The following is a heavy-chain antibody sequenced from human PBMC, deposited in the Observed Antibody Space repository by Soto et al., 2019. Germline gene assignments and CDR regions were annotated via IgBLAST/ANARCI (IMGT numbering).Heavy chain of an antibody. J-gene: IGHJ4*02. CDR1: GFTFSSYW. CDR3: TRDIGGRWAY. Sequence: HLGGCLRLSYAASGFTFSSYWIHWVRQVPGKGLLWVSRIDEYGNTIDYADSVRGRFTISRDNARKTLYLEMNSLIAEDTALYYCTRDIGGRWAYWGPGTMVTVSS. CDR2: IDEYGNTI. V-gene: IGHV3-74*01. D-gene: IGHD3-16*01.